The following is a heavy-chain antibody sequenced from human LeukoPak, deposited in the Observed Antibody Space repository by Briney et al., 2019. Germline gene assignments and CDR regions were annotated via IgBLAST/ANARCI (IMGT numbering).Heavy chain of an antibody. CDR3: ARNHTHEGYGYYFDY. J-gene: IGHJ4*02. CDR2: IYYSGST. Sequence: SETLSLTCTISGGSISSSSYYWGWIRQPPGKGLEWIGSIYYSGSTHYNPSLKSRVTISVDTSKKQSSLKLSSVTAADTAVYYCARNHTHEGYGYYFDYWGQGTLITVSS. D-gene: IGHD5-18*01. CDR1: GGSISSSSYY. V-gene: IGHV4-39*01.